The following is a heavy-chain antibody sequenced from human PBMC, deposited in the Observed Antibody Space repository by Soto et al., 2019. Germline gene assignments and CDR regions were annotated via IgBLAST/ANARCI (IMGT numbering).Heavy chain of an antibody. D-gene: IGHD3-9*01. CDR2: ISSSSSYI. CDR3: AFLPYYDFLTGYYPHLIDYGMDV. V-gene: IGHV3-21*01. Sequence: GGSLRLSCAASGFTFSSYSMNWVRQAPGKGLEWVSSISSSSSYIYYADSVKGRFTISRDNAKNSLYLQMNSLRAEDTAVYYCAFLPYYDFLTGYYPHLIDYGMDVWGQGTTVPVSS. J-gene: IGHJ6*02. CDR1: GFTFSSYS.